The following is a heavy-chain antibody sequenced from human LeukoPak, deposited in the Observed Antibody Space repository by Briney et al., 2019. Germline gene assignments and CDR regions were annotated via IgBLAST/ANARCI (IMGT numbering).Heavy chain of an antibody. CDR1: GFTFTNYA. CDR2: ITGSGDSA. CDR3: AKDEAWRPAAD. Sequence: GGSLRLSCAPSGFTFTNYAMSWVRQAPGKGLEWVSSITGSGDSAYYADSVKGRFTISRDNSKDTLYLQMNSLRAEDTAIYFCAKDEAWRPAADWGQGTLVTVSS. D-gene: IGHD2-2*01. J-gene: IGHJ4*02. V-gene: IGHV3-23*01.